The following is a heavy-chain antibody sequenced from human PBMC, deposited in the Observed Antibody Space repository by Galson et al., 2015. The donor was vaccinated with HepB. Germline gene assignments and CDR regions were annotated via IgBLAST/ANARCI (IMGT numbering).Heavy chain of an antibody. V-gene: IGHV3-7*03. CDR2: IKQDGSVK. J-gene: IGHJ5*02. CDR3: ASQPDWFDP. Sequence: SLRLSCAASGSSFSDNWMSWVRQAPGKGLEWVANIKQDGSVKHYVDSVKGRFTISRDNAKNSLFLQMNSLRVEDTAVYYCASQPDWFDPWGQGTLVTVSS. CDR1: GSSFSDNW.